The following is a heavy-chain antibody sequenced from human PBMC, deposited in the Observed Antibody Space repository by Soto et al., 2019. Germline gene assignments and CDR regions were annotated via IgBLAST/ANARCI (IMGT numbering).Heavy chain of an antibody. CDR3: ARVRGGSHERYYFDY. D-gene: IGHD1-26*01. Sequence: ASVKVSFKASGYTFTGYYMHWVRQAPGQGLEWMGWINPNSGGTNYAQKFQGRVTMTRDTSISTAYMELSRLRSDDTAVYYCARVRGGSHERYYFDYWGQGTLVTVSS. V-gene: IGHV1-2*02. CDR2: INPNSGGT. CDR1: GYTFTGYY. J-gene: IGHJ4*02.